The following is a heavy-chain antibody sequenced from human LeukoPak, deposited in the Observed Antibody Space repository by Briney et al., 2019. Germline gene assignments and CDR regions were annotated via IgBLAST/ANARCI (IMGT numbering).Heavy chain of an antibody. CDR2: VSSSGSTI. CDR1: GFTFSSYE. J-gene: IGHJ4*02. V-gene: IGHV3-48*03. Sequence: GGSLRLSCAASGFTFSSYEMNWVRQAPGKGLEWVTYVSSSGSTIYYADYVKGRFTVSRDNAKNSLYLQMNNLRAEDTALYYCGRDRVGGRGYSLDYLGQGTLVTVSS. CDR3: GRDRVGGRGYSLDY. D-gene: IGHD5-18*01.